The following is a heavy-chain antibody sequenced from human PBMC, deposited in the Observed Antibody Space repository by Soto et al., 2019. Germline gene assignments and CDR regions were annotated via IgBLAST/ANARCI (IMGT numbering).Heavy chain of an antibody. V-gene: IGHV3-7*03. CDR2: IKQSGSET. CDR1: GFTFSSYW. CDR3: ARGYSIDY. D-gene: IGHD5-18*01. Sequence: GGSLRLSCAASGFTFSSYWMTWVRQAPGKGLEWVANIKQSGSETYYVDSVKGRFSISRDDAKNALYLQMNTLRVEDTAVYFCARGYSIDYWGHGTLVTVSS. J-gene: IGHJ4*03.